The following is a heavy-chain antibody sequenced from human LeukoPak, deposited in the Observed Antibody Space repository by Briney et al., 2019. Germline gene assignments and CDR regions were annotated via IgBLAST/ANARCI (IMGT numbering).Heavy chain of an antibody. CDR2: ISGSGGST. D-gene: IGHD3-10*01. V-gene: IGHV3-23*01. J-gene: IGHJ4*02. CDR1: DFTFSNYA. CDR3: AKSRGSGLFDY. Sequence: GGSLGLSCAASDFTFSNYAMSWVRQAPGKGLEWVSGISGSGGSTYYADSVKGRFTISRDNSKNTLYLQMNSLRAEDTAVYYCAKSRGSGLFDYWGQGTLITVAS.